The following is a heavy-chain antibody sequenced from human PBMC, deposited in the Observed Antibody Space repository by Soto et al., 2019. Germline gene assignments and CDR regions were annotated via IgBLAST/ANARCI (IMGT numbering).Heavy chain of an antibody. J-gene: IGHJ3*01. CDR2: ISAYNGNT. CDR3: ARDWATVTVLEF. V-gene: IGHV1-18*01. Sequence: ASVKVTCKASGYTFTSYGISWVRQAHGQGLEWMGWISAYNGNTNYAQKLQGRVTMTTDTSTSTAYMELRSLRSDDTAVYYCARDWATVTVLEFWVKGTLVPVSS. CDR1: GYTFTSYG. D-gene: IGHD4-17*01.